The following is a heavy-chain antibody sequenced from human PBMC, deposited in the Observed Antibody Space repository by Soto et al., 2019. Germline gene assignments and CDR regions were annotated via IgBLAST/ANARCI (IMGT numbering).Heavy chain of an antibody. CDR2: ISGSGGGT. J-gene: IGHJ6*02. Sequence: GGSLRLSCAASGFTFSSYAMSWVRTAPGKGLEWASAISGSGGGTYYADSVKGRFTISRDNSKNTLYLQMNSLRAEDTAVFYFAKARVSRADYCPRSGRYLEDWGQGTRVTVS. CDR1: GFTFSSYA. CDR3: AKARVSRADYCPRSGRYLED. V-gene: IGHV3-23*01. D-gene: IGHD3-22*01.